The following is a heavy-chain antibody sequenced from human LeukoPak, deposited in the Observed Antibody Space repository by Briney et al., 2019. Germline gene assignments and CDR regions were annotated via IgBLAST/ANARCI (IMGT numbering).Heavy chain of an antibody. Sequence: GESLKISCQTSGYSFSTYWIGWVRQMPGKGLGWMGIIYPGDSDTRYSPSFQGQVTISADKSISTAYLQWSSLKASDTAMYYCARSDHLYNWFDPWGQGTLVTVSS. CDR1: GYSFSTYW. J-gene: IGHJ5*02. D-gene: IGHD3-3*02. V-gene: IGHV5-51*01. CDR2: IYPGDSDT. CDR3: ARSDHLYNWFDP.